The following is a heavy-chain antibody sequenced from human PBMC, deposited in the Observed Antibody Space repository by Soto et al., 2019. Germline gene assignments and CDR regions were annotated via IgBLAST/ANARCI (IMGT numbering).Heavy chain of an antibody. CDR3: ARTFSDGLPSDY. Sequence: QVQLVQSGAEVKKPGASVKVSCKASGYTFTSYYMHWVRQAPGQGLEWMGIIKPTGCSTSYAQKFQGRVTMTRDTSTSTVYMELSSLTSEDTAVYYCARTFSDGLPSDYWGQGTLVTVSS. CDR1: GYTFTSYY. D-gene: IGHD6-25*01. CDR2: IKPTGCST. J-gene: IGHJ4*02. V-gene: IGHV1-46*01.